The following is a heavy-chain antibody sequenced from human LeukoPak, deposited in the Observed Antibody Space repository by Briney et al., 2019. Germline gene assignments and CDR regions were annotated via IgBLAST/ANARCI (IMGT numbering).Heavy chain of an antibody. J-gene: IGHJ4*02. D-gene: IGHD6-6*01. CDR1: GFAFSDYA. CDR3: AKHMLVYSSSSPGNY. Sequence: AGGSLRLSCAASGFAFSDYAMSWVRLAPGKGLEWVSGISGSGGTTYDADSVKGRFTISRDNSKNTLYLQMNSLRAEDTAIYYCAKHMLVYSSSSPGNYWGQGTLVTVSS. V-gene: IGHV3-23*01. CDR2: ISGSGGTT.